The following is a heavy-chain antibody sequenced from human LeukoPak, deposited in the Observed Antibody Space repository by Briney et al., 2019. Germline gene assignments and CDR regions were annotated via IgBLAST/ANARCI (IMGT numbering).Heavy chain of an antibody. CDR2: IIPILGIA. J-gene: IGHJ4*02. D-gene: IGHD3-10*01. CDR1: GGTFSSYA. CDR3: ARHGSVNGNFDY. V-gene: IGHV1-69*04. Sequence: SVKVSCKASGGTFSSYAISWVRQAPGQGIEWMERIIPILGIANYAQKFQGRVTITADKSTSTAYMELSSLRSEDTAVYYCARHGSVNGNFDYWGQGTLVTVSS.